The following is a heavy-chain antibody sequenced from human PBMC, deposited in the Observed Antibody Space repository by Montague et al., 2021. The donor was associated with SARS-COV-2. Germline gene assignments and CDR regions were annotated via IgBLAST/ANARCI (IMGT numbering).Heavy chain of an antibody. CDR1: GDSINSEHW. CDR2: IYYTGTS. Sequence: SETLSLTCVVSGDSINSEHWWSWVRQPPGKGLEWIGYIYYTGTSRSNPSLQSRVTMSVDTSKNQFSLTVRSVTAADTAVYYCASLDRNWFDSWGQGTLVTVSS. D-gene: IGHD1-14*01. J-gene: IGHJ5*01. V-gene: IGHV4-59*11. CDR3: ASLDRNWFDS.